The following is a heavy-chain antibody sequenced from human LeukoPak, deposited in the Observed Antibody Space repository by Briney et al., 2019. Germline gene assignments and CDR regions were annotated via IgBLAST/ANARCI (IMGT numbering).Heavy chain of an antibody. Sequence: PGGSLRLSCAASGFTFSSYGMHWVRQAPGKGLEWVAFIRYDGSNKYYADSVKGRSTISRDNSKNTLYLQMNSLRAEDTAVYYCAKEGKGSGSYRTFGDYWGQGTLVTVSS. D-gene: IGHD3-10*01. V-gene: IGHV3-30*02. CDR2: IRYDGSNK. J-gene: IGHJ4*02. CDR3: AKEGKGSGSYRTFGDY. CDR1: GFTFSSYG.